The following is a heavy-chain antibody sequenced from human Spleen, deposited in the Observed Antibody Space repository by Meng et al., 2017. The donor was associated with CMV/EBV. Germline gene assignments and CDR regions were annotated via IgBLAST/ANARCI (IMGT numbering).Heavy chain of an antibody. J-gene: IGHJ4*02. CDR3: TTADY. CDR1: GFTFYMFG. CDR2: IKPKADGGTL. Sequence: GESLKISCAASGFTFYMFGMPWVRQAPGKGLEWVGRIKPKADGGTLDYAAPVKDRFIISRDDSKNTLYVQMNRLQIEDTGVYYCTTADYWGQGTLVTVSS. V-gene: IGHV3-15*01.